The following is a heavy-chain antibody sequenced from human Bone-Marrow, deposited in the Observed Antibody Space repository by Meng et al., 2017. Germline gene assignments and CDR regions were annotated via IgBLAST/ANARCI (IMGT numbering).Heavy chain of an antibody. V-gene: IGHV3-21*01. D-gene: IGHD3-22*01. CDR2: ISSSSSYI. J-gene: IGHJ4*02. CDR3: ARDYYDSSGNVDY. Sequence: GESLKISCAASGFTFSSYSMNWVRQAPGKGLEWVSSISSSSSYIYYADSVKGRFTISRDNAKNSLYLQMKSLRAEDTAVYYCARDYYDSSGNVDYWGQGTLVTVSS. CDR1: GFTFSSYS.